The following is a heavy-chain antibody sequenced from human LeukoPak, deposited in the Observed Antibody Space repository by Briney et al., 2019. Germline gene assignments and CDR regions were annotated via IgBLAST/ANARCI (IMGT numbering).Heavy chain of an antibody. CDR3: ANTYYYGSGSYH. D-gene: IGHD3-10*01. V-gene: IGHV3-74*01. Sequence: PGGSLRLSCAASGFTFSSYWMHWVRQAPGKGLVWVSRINSDGSSTSYADSVKGRFTISRDNAKNTLYLQMNSLRAEDTAVYYCANTYYYGSGSYHWGQGTLVTVSS. CDR1: GFTFSSYW. CDR2: INSDGSST. J-gene: IGHJ4*02.